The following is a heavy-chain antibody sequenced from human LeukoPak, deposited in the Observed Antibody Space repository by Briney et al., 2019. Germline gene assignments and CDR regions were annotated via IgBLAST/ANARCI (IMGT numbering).Heavy chain of an antibody. CDR3: ARYSSSWYSPFDY. V-gene: IGHV3-53*01. CDR2: IYSGGST. D-gene: IGHD6-13*01. J-gene: IGHJ4*02. CDR1: GFSVSSYY. Sequence: GGSLRLSCAASGFSVSSYYMSWVRQAPGEGLEWVSVIYSGGSTYYADSVKGRLTISRDNSKNTLYLQMNSLRVEDTAVYYCARYSSSWYSPFDYWGQGTLVTVSS.